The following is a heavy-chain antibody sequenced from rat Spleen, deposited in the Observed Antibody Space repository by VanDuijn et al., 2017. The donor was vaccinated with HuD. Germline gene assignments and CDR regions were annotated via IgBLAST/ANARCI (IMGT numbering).Heavy chain of an antibody. D-gene: IGHD2-5*01. Sequence: EVQLVESGGGLVQPGRSMKLSCAASGFTFSSFPMAWVRQAPTKGLEWVATISTSGGSTYYRDSVKGRFTISRDNAKSTLYLQMNSLRSEDTATYYCTRDPEYFFDYWGQGVMVTVSS. CDR3: TRDPEYFFDY. CDR2: ISTSGGST. CDR1: GFTFSSFP. V-gene: IGHV5-46*01. J-gene: IGHJ2*01.